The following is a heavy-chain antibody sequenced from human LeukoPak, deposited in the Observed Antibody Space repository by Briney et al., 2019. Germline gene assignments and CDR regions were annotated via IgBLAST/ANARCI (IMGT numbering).Heavy chain of an antibody. Sequence: GGSLRLSCAASGFTFSTYSMNWVRQAPGKGLEWVSSITSSSSYIYYADSVKGRFAISRDNAKNSLYLQMNSLRAEDTAVYYCARHLSGITGYTYGRGIDYWGQGTLVTVSS. CDR3: ARHLSGITGYTYGRGIDY. CDR2: ITSSSSYI. J-gene: IGHJ4*02. V-gene: IGHV3-21*01. CDR1: GFTFSTYS. D-gene: IGHD5-18*01.